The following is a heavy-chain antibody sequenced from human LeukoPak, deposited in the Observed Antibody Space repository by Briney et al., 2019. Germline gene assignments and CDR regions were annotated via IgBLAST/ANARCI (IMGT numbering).Heavy chain of an antibody. CDR2: IKSDGSST. CDR1: GFTSSTYW. CDR3: ARSRGLWYFDL. J-gene: IGHJ2*01. D-gene: IGHD3-10*01. V-gene: IGHV3-74*01. Sequence: PGGSLRLSCAASGFTSSTYWMHWVRQVPGKGLVWVSRIKSDGSSTRYADSVKGRFTISRDNAKNTMYLQMNSLRAEDTAVYYCARSRGLWYFDLWGRGTLVTVSS.